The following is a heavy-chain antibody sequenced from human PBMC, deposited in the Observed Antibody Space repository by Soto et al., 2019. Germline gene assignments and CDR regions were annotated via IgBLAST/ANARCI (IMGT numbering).Heavy chain of an antibody. Sequence: SETLSLTCTVSGGSISSSSYYWGWIRQPPGKGLEWIGSIYYSGSTYYNPSLKSRVTISVDTSKNQFSLKLSSVTAADTAVYYCARAAAVYWYGSGSYLGNWFDPWGQGTLVTVSS. D-gene: IGHD3-10*01. V-gene: IGHV4-39*07. J-gene: IGHJ5*01. CDR3: ARAAAVYWYGSGSYLGNWFDP. CDR1: GGSISSSSYY. CDR2: IYYSGST.